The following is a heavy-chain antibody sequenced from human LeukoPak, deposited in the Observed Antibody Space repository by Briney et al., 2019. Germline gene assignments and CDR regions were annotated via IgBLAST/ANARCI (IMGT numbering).Heavy chain of an antibody. D-gene: IGHD3-10*01. Sequence: GGSLRLSCAASGFTFSSYAMSWVRQAPGKGLEWVSAISGSGGSTYYADSVKGRFTISRDNSKNTLYLQMNSLRAEDTAVYYCAKVTAFSPLRGAFDYWGQGTLVTVSS. CDR2: ISGSGGST. J-gene: IGHJ4*02. CDR1: GFTFSSYA. V-gene: IGHV3-23*01. CDR3: AKVTAFSPLRGAFDY.